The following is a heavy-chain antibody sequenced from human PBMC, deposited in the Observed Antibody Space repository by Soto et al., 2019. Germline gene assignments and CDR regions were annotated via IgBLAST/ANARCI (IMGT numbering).Heavy chain of an antibody. J-gene: IGHJ5*02. CDR2: INAGNGNT. V-gene: IGHV1-3*01. CDR1: GYTFTSYA. D-gene: IGHD2-15*01. CDR3: ARACSGGSCSFYRFDP. Sequence: ASVKVSCKASGYTFTSYAMHWVRQAPGQRLEWTGWINAGNGNTKYSQKFQGRVTITRDTSASTAYMELSSLRSEDTAVYYCARACSGGSCSFYRFDPWGQGTLVTVS.